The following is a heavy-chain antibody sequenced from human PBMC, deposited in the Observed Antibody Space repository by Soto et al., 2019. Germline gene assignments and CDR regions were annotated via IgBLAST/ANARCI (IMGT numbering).Heavy chain of an antibody. J-gene: IGHJ6*02. CDR2: ITPVFETP. Sequence: VRLVQSGAEVKKPGSSVKVACKVSGGTFTSDAISWVRLAPGRGLEWMGGITPVFETPTYAQKFHDRVTITADESTSTAYMDLSSLTPDDTAVYYCARAIHGYNYRVDFWGQGTTVTVSS. CDR3: ARAIHGYNYRVDF. D-gene: IGHD5-12*01. CDR1: GGTFTSDA. V-gene: IGHV1-69*01.